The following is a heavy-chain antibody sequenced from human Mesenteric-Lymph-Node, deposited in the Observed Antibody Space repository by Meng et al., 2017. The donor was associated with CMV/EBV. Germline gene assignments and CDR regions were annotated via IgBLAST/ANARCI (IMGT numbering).Heavy chain of an antibody. D-gene: IGHD3-9*01. Sequence: CKASGYTFTSYDINWVRQATGQGLEWLGRINPHSGDTNYAQKFQGRVTMTRDTSTSTAYMELSRLRSDDTAVYYCARLDILTGYYVDWGQGTLVTVSS. V-gene: IGHV1-2*06. CDR2: INPHSGDT. CDR1: GYTFTSYD. CDR3: ARLDILTGYYVD. J-gene: IGHJ4*02.